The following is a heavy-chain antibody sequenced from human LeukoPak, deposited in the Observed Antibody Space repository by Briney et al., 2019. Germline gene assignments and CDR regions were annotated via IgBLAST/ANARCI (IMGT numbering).Heavy chain of an antibody. V-gene: IGHV3-33*06. J-gene: IGHJ4*02. Sequence: GGSLRLSCAASGFTFSTYGMHWVRQAPGKGLEWVAVIWYDGSNKYYADSVKGRFTISRDNSKNTLYLQMNSLRAEDTAVYYCAKDLTRYGDYDLFDYWGQGTLVTVSS. CDR1: GFTFSTYG. D-gene: IGHD5-12*01. CDR2: IWYDGSNK. CDR3: AKDLTRYGDYDLFDY.